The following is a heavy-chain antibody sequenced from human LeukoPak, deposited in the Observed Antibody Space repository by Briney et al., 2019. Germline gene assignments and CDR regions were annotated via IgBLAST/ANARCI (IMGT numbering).Heavy chain of an antibody. CDR3: ARESGSYRRYFQH. CDR1: GGSISSYY. J-gene: IGHJ1*01. Sequence: PSETLSLTCTVSGGSISSYYWSWVRQPPGKGLEWIGYIYYSGSTNYNPSLKSRVTISVDTSKNQFSLKLSSVTAADTAVYYCARESGSYRRYFQHWGQGTLVTVSS. CDR2: IYYSGST. V-gene: IGHV4-59*01. D-gene: IGHD1-26*01.